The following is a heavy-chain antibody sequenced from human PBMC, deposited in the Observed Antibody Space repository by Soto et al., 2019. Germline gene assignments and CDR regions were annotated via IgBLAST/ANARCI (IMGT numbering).Heavy chain of an antibody. CDR1: GGYISSSSYY. V-gene: IGHV4-39*01. CDR2: IYYSGST. D-gene: IGHD2-21*02. Sequence: SETLSLTSTVSGGYISSSSYYWGWIRQPPGKGLEWIGSIYYSGSTYYNLSLKSRVTISVDTSKNRVSLELRSVTAADTAVYYCARVNVTLDLWGLGTLVTVSS. CDR3: ARVNVTLDL. J-gene: IGHJ4*02.